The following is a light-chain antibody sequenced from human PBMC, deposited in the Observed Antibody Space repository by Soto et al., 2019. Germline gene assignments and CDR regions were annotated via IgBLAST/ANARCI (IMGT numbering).Light chain of an antibody. CDR2: EVN. V-gene: IGLV2-8*01. Sequence: QSALTQPPSASGSPGQSVAISCTGTSSDVGGYNYVSWYQQHPGKAPKLMIYEVNKRPSGVPDRFSGSKSGNTASLTVSGIQAEAEADYYCSSYAGSSNVFGTGTKLTVL. CDR3: SSYAGSSNV. J-gene: IGLJ1*01. CDR1: SSDVGGYNY.